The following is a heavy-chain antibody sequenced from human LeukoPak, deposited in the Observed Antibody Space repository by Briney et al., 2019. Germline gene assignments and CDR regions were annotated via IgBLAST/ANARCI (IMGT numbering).Heavy chain of an antibody. J-gene: IGHJ4*02. CDR3: ARGGWFGELNN. D-gene: IGHD3-10*01. CDR1: GGSFSGYY. CDR2: INHSGST. V-gene: IGHV4-34*01. Sequence: SETLSLTCAVYGGSFSGYYWSWIRQPPGKGLEWIGEINHSGSTNYNPSLKSRVTISVGTSKNQFSLKLSSVTAADTAVYYCARGGWFGELNNWGQGTLVTVSS.